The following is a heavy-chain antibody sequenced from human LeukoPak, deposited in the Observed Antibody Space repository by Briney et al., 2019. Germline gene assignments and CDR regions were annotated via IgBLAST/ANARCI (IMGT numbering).Heavy chain of an antibody. V-gene: IGHV3-11*04. CDR1: GFTFSDYY. J-gene: IGHJ3*02. D-gene: IGHD3-10*01. CDR2: TTNEGSPR. Sequence: PVGSVRLSCGASGFTFSDYYMSWMRRAPGRGLEGVSYTTNEGSPRYYAGSVKGRFTITRDTAKNSLSLQMNSLSVDDTAVYYCARERGGWVAGSGPDGFDIWGQGTMVTVSS. CDR3: ARERGGWVAGSGPDGFDI.